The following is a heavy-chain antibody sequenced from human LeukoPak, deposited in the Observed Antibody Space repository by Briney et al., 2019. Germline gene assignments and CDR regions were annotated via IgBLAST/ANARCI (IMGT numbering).Heavy chain of an antibody. Sequence: PGGSLRLSCAASGFTFSSYEMNWVRQAPGKGLEWVSYISSSGSTIYYADSVKGRFTISRDNPKNSLYLQMNSLRAEHTAVYYCARVYYYGSGDYWGQGTLVTVSS. CDR3: ARVYYYGSGDY. J-gene: IGHJ4*02. CDR2: ISSSGSTI. V-gene: IGHV3-48*03. D-gene: IGHD3-10*01. CDR1: GFTFSSYE.